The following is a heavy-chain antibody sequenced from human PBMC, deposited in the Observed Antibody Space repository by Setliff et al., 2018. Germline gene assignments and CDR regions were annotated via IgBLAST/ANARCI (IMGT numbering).Heavy chain of an antibody. J-gene: IGHJ4*02. CDR3: ARGDSSGNNYPVLDY. CDR2: IYSKGSM. CDR1: GGSINSGPYY. V-gene: IGHV4-61*09. D-gene: IGHD5-18*01. Sequence: SETLSLTCTVPGGSINSGPYYWTRIRQSAGKGLEWLGQIYSKGSMNYNPSLKSRVTISADSSKSQFFLRLTSVTAADTAIYYCARGDSSGNNYPVLDYWGQGTLVTVSS.